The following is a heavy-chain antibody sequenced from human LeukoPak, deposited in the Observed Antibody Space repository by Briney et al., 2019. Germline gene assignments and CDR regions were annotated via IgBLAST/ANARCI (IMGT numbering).Heavy chain of an antibody. J-gene: IGHJ4*02. Sequence: PGGSLRLSCAASGFTFSNAWMSWVRQAPGKGLEGVGRIKRKTDGGTTDYAAPVKGRFTISRDDSRNTLYLQMNSLKIEDAAVYYCTTESYSGSYTLDYWGQGTLVTVSS. CDR1: GFTFSNAW. CDR3: TTESYSGSYTLDY. CDR2: IKRKTDGGTT. D-gene: IGHD1-26*01. V-gene: IGHV3-15*01.